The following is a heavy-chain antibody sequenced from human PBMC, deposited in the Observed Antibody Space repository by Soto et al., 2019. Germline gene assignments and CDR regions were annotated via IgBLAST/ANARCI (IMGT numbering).Heavy chain of an antibody. Sequence: QVQLQQWGAGLLKPSETLSLTCAVYGGSFSGYYWSWIRQPPGKGLEWIGEINHSGSTNYNPSLKSRVTISVDTSKNQFSLKLSSVTAADTAVYYCARGRVVRTLSYYYYYGMDVWGQGTTVTVSS. CDR1: GGSFSGYY. V-gene: IGHV4-34*01. CDR3: ARGRVVRTLSYYYYYGMDV. D-gene: IGHD3-10*02. CDR2: INHSGST. J-gene: IGHJ6*02.